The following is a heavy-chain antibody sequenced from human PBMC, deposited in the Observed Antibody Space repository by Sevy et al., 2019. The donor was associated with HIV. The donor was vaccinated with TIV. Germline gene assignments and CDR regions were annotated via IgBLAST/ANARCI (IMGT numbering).Heavy chain of an antibody. D-gene: IGHD6-19*01. CDR2: ISNSGSTI. CDR3: ARRAVAVYFDY. CDR1: GFTFSDYY. Sequence: GGSLRLSCAASGFTFSDYYMSWIRQAPGKGLEWVSYISNSGSTIYYADSVKGRFTISRDNAKNSLYLQMNSLRAEDTAVYYCARRAVAVYFDYWGQGTLVTVSS. V-gene: IGHV3-11*01. J-gene: IGHJ4*02.